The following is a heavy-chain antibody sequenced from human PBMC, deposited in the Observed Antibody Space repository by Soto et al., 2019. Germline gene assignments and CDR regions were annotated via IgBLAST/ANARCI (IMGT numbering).Heavy chain of an antibody. CDR2: ISYDVRKT. D-gene: IGHD4-17*01. Sequence: SGGGVVQPGRSLRLSCAVSGLTFSTYGMHWVRQAPGKGLEWAAVISYDVRKTHYADSVRGRFTISRDNSKSTLYLQMNDLRADDTALYYCAKDSLGGMGTVMMPGTDWGQGTLVTVSS. V-gene: IGHV3-30*18. J-gene: IGHJ4*02. CDR1: GLTFSTYG. CDR3: AKDSLGGMGTVMMPGTD.